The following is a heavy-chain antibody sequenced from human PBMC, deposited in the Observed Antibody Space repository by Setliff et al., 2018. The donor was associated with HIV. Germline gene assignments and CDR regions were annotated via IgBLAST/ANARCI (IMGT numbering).Heavy chain of an antibody. V-gene: IGHV4-59*11. CDR3: ARDHSEQLLPRVRYFDY. Sequence: SETLSLTCTVSGGSISSHYWGWIRQPPGKGLEWIGSIYYSGSTKYNPSLKSRTTIPVATAKNQFSLKLNSVTAADTAVYYYARDHSEQLLPRVRYFDYWGQGTLVTVSS. CDR2: IYYSGST. D-gene: IGHD6-19*01. CDR1: GGSISSHY. J-gene: IGHJ4*02.